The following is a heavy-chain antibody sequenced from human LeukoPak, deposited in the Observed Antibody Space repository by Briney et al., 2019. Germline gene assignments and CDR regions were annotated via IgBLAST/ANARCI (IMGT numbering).Heavy chain of an antibody. CDR3: AREVTMVRGVLHNWFDP. Sequence: SETLSLTCTVSGGSISSYYWSWIRQPPGKGLEWIGYIYYSGSTNYNPSLKSRVTISVDTSKNQFSPKLSSVTAADTAVYYCAREVTMVRGVLHNWFDPWGQGTLVTVSS. CDR1: GGSISSYY. V-gene: IGHV4-59*01. J-gene: IGHJ5*02. CDR2: IYYSGST. D-gene: IGHD3-10*01.